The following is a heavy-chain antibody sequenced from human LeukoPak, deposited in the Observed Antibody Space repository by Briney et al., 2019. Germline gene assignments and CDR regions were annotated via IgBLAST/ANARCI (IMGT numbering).Heavy chain of an antibody. J-gene: IGHJ4*02. CDR2: LNPNSGDT. D-gene: IGHD5-24*01. V-gene: IGHV1-2*02. CDR1: GYTFTSYY. CDR3: ARGRNIEMTTMSGGSDY. Sequence: ASVKVSCKASGYTFTSYYMHWVRQAPGQGLEWMGWLNPNSGDTNYAQKFQGRVSMTRDSSISTAYMDLSDLRSDDTAVYSCARGRNIEMTTMSGGSDYWGQGTLVTVSS.